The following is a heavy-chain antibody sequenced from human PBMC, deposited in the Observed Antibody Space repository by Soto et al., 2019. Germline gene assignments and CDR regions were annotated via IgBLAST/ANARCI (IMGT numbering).Heavy chain of an antibody. Sequence: PGGSLXLSCVGSGFXFSSVWMNWVRQAPGKGLEWVGRIKTKSDGGPTDYAAPVKGRFTISRDDSKNTLYLQMNSLKTEDTAVYYCTTHKRWYYYDSSGYYPDDYWGQGTLVTVSS. CDR1: GFXFSSVW. V-gene: IGHV3-15*07. CDR2: IKTKSDGGPT. CDR3: TTHKRWYYYDSSGYYPDDY. D-gene: IGHD3-22*01. J-gene: IGHJ4*02.